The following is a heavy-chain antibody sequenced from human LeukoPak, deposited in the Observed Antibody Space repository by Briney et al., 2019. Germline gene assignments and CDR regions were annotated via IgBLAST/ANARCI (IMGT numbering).Heavy chain of an antibody. J-gene: IGHJ3*02. CDR2: IYHSGST. Sequence: SETLSLTCAVYGGSFSSGGYSWSWIRQPPGKGLEWIVYIYHSGSTYYNPSLKSRVTISVDRSKNQFSLKLSSVTAADTAVYYCARDGLGAAFDIWGQGTMVTVSS. D-gene: IGHD1-26*01. CDR1: GGSFSSGGYS. V-gene: IGHV4-30-2*01. CDR3: ARDGLGAAFDI.